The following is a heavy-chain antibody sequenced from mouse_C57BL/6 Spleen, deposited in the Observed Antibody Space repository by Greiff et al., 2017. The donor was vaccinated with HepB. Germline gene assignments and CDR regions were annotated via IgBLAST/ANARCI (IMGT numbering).Heavy chain of an antibody. V-gene: IGHV1-81*01. Sequence: QVQLKESGAELARPGASVKLSCKASGYTFTSYGISWVKQRTGQGLEWIGEIYPRSGNTYYNEKFKGKATLTADKSSSTAYMELRSLTSEDSAVYFCAGKPFAYWGQGTLVTVSA. CDR3: AGKPFAY. CDR2: IYPRSGNT. CDR1: GYTFTSYG. J-gene: IGHJ3*01.